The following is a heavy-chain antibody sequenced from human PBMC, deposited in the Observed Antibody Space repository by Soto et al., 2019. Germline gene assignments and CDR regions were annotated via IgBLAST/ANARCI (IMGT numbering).Heavy chain of an antibody. CDR3: AKDKDVVRSPVDY. CDR1: GFTFSNYA. V-gene: IGHV3-23*01. Sequence: GGSLRLSCAASGFTFSNYAMSWVRQAPGKGLEWVSVLSGNGATTYYADSVKGRFTISRDNSQNTLYLQMNSLRAEDTAVYFCAKDKDVVRSPVDYWGQGTLVTVSS. CDR2: LSGNGATT. D-gene: IGHD2-8*01. J-gene: IGHJ4*02.